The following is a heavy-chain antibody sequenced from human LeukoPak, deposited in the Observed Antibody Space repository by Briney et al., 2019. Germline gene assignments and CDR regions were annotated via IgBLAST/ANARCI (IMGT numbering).Heavy chain of an antibody. J-gene: IGHJ4*02. CDR1: GFTVGSNY. Sequence: GGSLRLSCAASGFTVGSNYMSWVRQAPGKGLEWVSIIYRGGSTNYADSVKGRFTISRDTSKNTLYLQMNSLRAEDTAVYYCARLSANSSAYFFDYWGQGTLVTVSS. CDR3: ARLSANSSAYFFDY. CDR2: IYRGGST. D-gene: IGHD3-22*01. V-gene: IGHV3-66*04.